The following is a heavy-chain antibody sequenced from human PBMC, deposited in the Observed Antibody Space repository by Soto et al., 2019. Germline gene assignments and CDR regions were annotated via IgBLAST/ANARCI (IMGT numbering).Heavy chain of an antibody. CDR1: GFTFKHYA. CDR2: ISFDGSTK. J-gene: IGHJ4*02. CDR3: AREGIAESGPNFYDF. V-gene: IGHV3-30-3*01. Sequence: QVQLVESGGGVVQPGRSLTIFCTASGFTFKHYAMHWIRQAPAKGLEWVADISFDGSTKNYADSVKGRFTISRDNSKNTLSLQMRALKGEDTATYYCAREGIAESGPNFYDFWGQGTLVAVSS. D-gene: IGHD6-13*01.